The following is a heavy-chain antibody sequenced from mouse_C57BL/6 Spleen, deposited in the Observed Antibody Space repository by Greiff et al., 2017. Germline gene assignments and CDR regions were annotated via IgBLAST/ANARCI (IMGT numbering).Heavy chain of an antibody. J-gene: IGHJ4*01. Sequence: VQLQQSGAELVRPGASVTLSCKASGYTFTDYEMHWVKQTPVHGLEWIGAIDPETGGTAYNQKFTGKAILTADKSSSTAYMELRSLTSEDSAVYYCTLHYGSSYAMDYWGQGTSVTVSA. CDR2: IDPETGGT. CDR3: TLHYGSSYAMDY. CDR1: GYTFTDYE. D-gene: IGHD1-1*01. V-gene: IGHV1-15*01.